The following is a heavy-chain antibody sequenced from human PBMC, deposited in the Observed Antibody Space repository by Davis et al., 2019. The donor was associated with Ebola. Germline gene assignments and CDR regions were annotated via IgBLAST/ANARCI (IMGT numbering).Heavy chain of an antibody. D-gene: IGHD4-11*01. CDR3: TWGGLQDY. J-gene: IGHJ4*02. V-gene: IGHV3-73*01. Sequence: GESLKISCAASGFTFSGPAMHWVRQASGKGLEWVGRIRSKANSYATAYAASVKGRFTISRDDSKNTAYLQMNSLKTEDTAVYYCTWGGLQDYWGQGTLVTVSS. CDR2: IRSKANSYAT. CDR1: GFTFSGPA.